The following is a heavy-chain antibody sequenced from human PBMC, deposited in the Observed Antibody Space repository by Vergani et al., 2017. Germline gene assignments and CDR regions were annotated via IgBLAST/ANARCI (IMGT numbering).Heavy chain of an antibody. V-gene: IGHV3-21*01. CDR3: ARDGLLGAWAFDY. D-gene: IGHD2/OR15-2a*01. J-gene: IGHJ4*02. Sequence: EVQLVESGGGLVKPGGSLRLSCAASGFTFSSYSMNWVRQAPGKGLEWVSSISSSSSYIYYADSVKGRFTISRDNAKNSLYLQMNSLRAEDTAVYYCARDGLLGAWAFDYWGQGTLVTVSS. CDR2: ISSSSSYI. CDR1: GFTFSSYS.